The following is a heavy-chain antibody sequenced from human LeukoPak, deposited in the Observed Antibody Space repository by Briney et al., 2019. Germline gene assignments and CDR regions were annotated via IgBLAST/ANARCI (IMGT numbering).Heavy chain of an antibody. CDR3: ARDNYGGDFDY. CDR1: GGSISSYY. J-gene: IGHJ4*02. Sequence: PSETLSLTCTVSGGSISSYYWSWIRKPPGKGLEWIGYIYYSGSTNYNPSLKSRVTISVDTSKNQFSLKLSSVTAADTAVYYCARDNYGGDFDYWGQGTLVTVSS. D-gene: IGHD4-23*01. CDR2: IYYSGST. V-gene: IGHV4-59*01.